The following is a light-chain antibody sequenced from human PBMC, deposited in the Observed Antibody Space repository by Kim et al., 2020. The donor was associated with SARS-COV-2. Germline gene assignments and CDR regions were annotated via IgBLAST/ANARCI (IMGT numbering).Light chain of an antibody. CDR3: LEYGGLPRR. Sequence: DIQMTQSPSSLSASIGDRVTITCQASQDISKYLNWYQQKSGKAPKVLIYDVSNLETGVPSRFSGSGSGTDFTLTISSLQPEDIATCCCLEYGGLPRRLGQGTEVGIK. V-gene: IGKV1-33*01. CDR2: DVS. J-gene: IGKJ1*01. CDR1: QDISKY.